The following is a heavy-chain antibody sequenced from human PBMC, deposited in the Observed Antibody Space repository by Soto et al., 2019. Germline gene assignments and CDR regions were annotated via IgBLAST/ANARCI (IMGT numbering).Heavy chain of an antibody. V-gene: IGHV3-30*04. Sequence: PGGSLRLSCAASGFSFSSFAMHWVRQAPGKGLEWVAVISYDGSSKYYADSVKGRFTISRDNSKNTAYLQMSSLSAGDTAVYYCATDEPAPQVPTVNLYYYHGMDVWGQGTTVTVSS. D-gene: IGHD2-2*01. CDR3: ATDEPAPQVPTVNLYYYHGMDV. CDR1: GFSFSSFA. J-gene: IGHJ6*02. CDR2: ISYDGSSK.